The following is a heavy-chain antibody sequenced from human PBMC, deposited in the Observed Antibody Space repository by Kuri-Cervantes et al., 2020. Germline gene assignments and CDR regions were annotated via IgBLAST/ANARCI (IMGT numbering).Heavy chain of an antibody. V-gene: IGHV4-34*01. J-gene: IGHJ4*02. CDR2: INHSGST. CDR1: GGSFSGYY. CDR3: ARATYYQLLTNETFDY. Sequence: GSLRLSCAVYGGSFSGYYWSWIRQPPGKGLEWIGEINHSGSTNYNPSLKSRVTISVDTSKNQFSLKLSSVTAADTAVYYCARATYYQLLTNETFDYWGQGTLVTVSS. D-gene: IGHD2-2*01.